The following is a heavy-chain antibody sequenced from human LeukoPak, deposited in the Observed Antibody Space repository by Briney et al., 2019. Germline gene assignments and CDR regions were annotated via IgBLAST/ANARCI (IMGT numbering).Heavy chain of an antibody. CDR1: GFTFSSYG. CDR2: ISYDGSNK. CDR3: AKVSGGSYGVDY. J-gene: IGHJ4*02. Sequence: GGSLRLSCAASGFTFSSYGMHWVRQAPGKGLEWVAVISYDGSNKYYADSVKGRFTISRDNSKNTLYLQMNSLRAEDTAVYYCAKVSGGSYGVDYWGQGTLVTVSS. D-gene: IGHD1-26*01. V-gene: IGHV3-30*18.